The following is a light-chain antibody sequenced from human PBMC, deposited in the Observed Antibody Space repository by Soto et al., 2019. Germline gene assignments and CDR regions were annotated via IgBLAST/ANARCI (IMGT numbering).Light chain of an antibody. Sequence: EIVLTQSPGTLSLSPGERATLSCRASQSVSSSYLAWYQQKPGQAPRLLIYGAFNRATGIPDRFSGSGSGTDFTLTISRLESEDFAVYYCQQYGSSPSITLGQGTRLDIK. CDR1: QSVSSSY. J-gene: IGKJ5*01. V-gene: IGKV3-20*01. CDR2: GAF. CDR3: QQYGSSPSIT.